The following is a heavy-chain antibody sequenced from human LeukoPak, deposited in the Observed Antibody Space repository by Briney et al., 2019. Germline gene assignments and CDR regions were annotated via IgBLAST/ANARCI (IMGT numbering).Heavy chain of an antibody. Sequence: PSETLFLTCTVSGACITGYGWSWIRQSAGKGLEWIGRFYISGSTNYNPSLKSRVTMSVDTSTNQFSLKLNSVTAADTAVYYCARDYNYYNSGSYYDCWGQGTLVTVSS. CDR1: GACITGYG. CDR2: FYISGST. V-gene: IGHV4-4*07. D-gene: IGHD3-10*01. J-gene: IGHJ4*02. CDR3: ARDYNYYNSGSYYDC.